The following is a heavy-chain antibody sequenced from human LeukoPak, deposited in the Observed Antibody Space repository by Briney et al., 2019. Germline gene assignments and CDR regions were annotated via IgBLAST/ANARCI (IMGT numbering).Heavy chain of an antibody. CDR2: ISYDGSNK. V-gene: IGHV3-30*04. CDR1: GFTFSSYA. CDR3: ARDARGFTMVRGTLDY. J-gene: IGHJ4*02. Sequence: GGSLRLSCAASGFTFSSYAMDWVRQAPGKGLEWVAVISYDGSNKYYADSVKGRFTISRDNSKNTLYLQMNSLRAEDTAVYYCARDARGFTMVRGTLDYWGQGTLVTVSS. D-gene: IGHD3-10*01.